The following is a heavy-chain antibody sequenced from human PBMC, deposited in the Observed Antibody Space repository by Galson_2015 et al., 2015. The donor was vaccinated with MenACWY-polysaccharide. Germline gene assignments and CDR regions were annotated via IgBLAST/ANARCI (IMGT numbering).Heavy chain of an antibody. V-gene: IGHV3-23*01. J-gene: IGHJ6*02. Sequence: SWVRQAPGTGLEWVSTISTSGGTTSYADSVKGRITISRGNSKNTLYLQVNSLRAEDTAVYYCAKETLYYHFMDVWGQGTTVTVSS. CDR3: AKETLYYHFMDV. CDR2: ISTSGGTT. D-gene: IGHD3-3*02.